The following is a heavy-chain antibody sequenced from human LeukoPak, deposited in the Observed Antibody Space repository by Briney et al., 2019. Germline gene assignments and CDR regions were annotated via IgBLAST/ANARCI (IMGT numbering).Heavy chain of an antibody. Sequence: GASVKVSCKASGYTFTTYGISSVRQAPGQGLEWMGWISAYNGNTNYAQKLQGRVTMTTDTSTSTPYMELRSLRSDDTAVYYWARGSSYGFSMGYWGQGTLVTVSS. V-gene: IGHV1-18*01. CDR2: ISAYNGNT. CDR3: ARGSSYGFSMGY. J-gene: IGHJ4*02. CDR1: GYTFTTYG. D-gene: IGHD3-16*01.